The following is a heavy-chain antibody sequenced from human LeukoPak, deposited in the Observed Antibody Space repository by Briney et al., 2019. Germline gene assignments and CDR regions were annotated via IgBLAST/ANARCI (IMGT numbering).Heavy chain of an antibody. J-gene: IGHJ4*02. D-gene: IGHD2-2*01. CDR2: INPNSGGT. CDR3: ARGETVVVPAAHFDY. Sequence: GASVKVSCKASGYTFTGYYMHWVRQAPGQGLEWMGWINPNSGGTNYAQKFQGRVTMTRDTSISTAYMELSRLRSDDTAVYYCARGETVVVPAAHFDYWGQGTLVTVSS. CDR1: GYTFTGYY. V-gene: IGHV1-2*02.